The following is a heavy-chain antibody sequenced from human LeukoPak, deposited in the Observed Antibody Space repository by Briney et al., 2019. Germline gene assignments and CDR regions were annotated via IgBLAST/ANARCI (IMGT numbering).Heavy chain of an antibody. D-gene: IGHD3-3*01. CDR3: ARDDFWSGHIDY. Sequence: SETLSLTCIVSGGSISNYYWSWIRQPPGKGLEWIGSIYYSGSTYYNPSLKSRVTISVDTSKNQFSLKLSSVTAADTAVYYCARDDFWSGHIDYWGQGTLVTVSS. J-gene: IGHJ4*02. CDR1: GGSISNYY. CDR2: IYYSGST. V-gene: IGHV4-59*12.